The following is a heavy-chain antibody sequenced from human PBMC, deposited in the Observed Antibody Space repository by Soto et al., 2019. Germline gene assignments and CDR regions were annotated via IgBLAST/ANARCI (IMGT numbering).Heavy chain of an antibody. CDR3: ARDRHFYDSNGDLAFDM. D-gene: IGHD3-22*01. J-gene: IGHJ3*02. CDR2: ISYDAKRE. CDR1: RATFSNSG. Sequence: QVQLVESGGGVVHPGGSLRLSCAASRATFSNSGIHWVRQAPGKGLEWLAVISYDAKREYFADSVRGRFTVSRDNSGDTLYLQMNTLRPEDTAVYYCARDRHFYDSNGDLAFDMWGQGTMVTVSS. V-gene: IGHV3-30*03.